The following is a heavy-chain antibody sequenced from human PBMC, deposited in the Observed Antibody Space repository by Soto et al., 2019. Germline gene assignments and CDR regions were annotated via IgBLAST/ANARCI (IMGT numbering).Heavy chain of an antibody. CDR3: ASPYYYDSSGYYLAPVS. D-gene: IGHD3-22*01. Sequence: PGGSLRLSCGASGFTFSSYAMSLVRQAPGKGLEWVSAISGSGGSTYYADSVKGRFTISRDNSKNTLYLQMNSLRAEDTAVYYCASPYYYDSSGYYLAPVSWGQGTLVTVSS. CDR2: ISGSGGST. CDR1: GFTFSSYA. V-gene: IGHV3-23*01. J-gene: IGHJ4*02.